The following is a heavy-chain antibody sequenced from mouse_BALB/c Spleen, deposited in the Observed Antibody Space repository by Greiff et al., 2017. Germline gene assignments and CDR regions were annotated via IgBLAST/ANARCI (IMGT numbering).Heavy chain of an antibody. D-gene: IGHD2-10*02. V-gene: IGHV2-9*02. CDR2: IWAGGST. Sequence: VQGVESGPGLVAPSQSLSITCTVSGFSLTSYGVHWVRQPPGKGLEWLGVIWAGGSTNYNSALMSRLSISKDNSKSQVFLKMNSLQTDDTAMYYCARGGYGNYFDYWGQGTTLTVSS. CDR1: GFSLTSYG. CDR3: ARGGYGNYFDY. J-gene: IGHJ2*01.